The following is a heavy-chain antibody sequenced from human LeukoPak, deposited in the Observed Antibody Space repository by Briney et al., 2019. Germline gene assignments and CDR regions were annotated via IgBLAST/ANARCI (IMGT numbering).Heavy chain of an antibody. CDR1: GFTFSSYA. D-gene: IGHD1-26*01. CDR3: AKDRRELLAGDAFDI. CDR2: ISGSGGST. Sequence: GGSLRLSCAASGFTFSSYAMSWVRQAPGKGLEWVSAISGSGGSTYYADSVKGRFTISRDNSKNTPYLQMNSLRAEDTAVYYCAKDRRELLAGDAFDIWGQGTMVTVSS. V-gene: IGHV3-23*01. J-gene: IGHJ3*02.